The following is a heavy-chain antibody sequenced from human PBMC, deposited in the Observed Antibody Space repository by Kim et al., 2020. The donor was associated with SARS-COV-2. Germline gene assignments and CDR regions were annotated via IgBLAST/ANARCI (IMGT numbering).Heavy chain of an antibody. CDR3: ARDLQAAGNGTYYYYGMDV. Sequence: SETLSLTCTVSGGSISSYYWSWIRQPPGKGLEWIGYIYYSGSTNYNPSLKSRVTISVDTSKNQFSLKLSSVTAADTAVYYCARDLQAAGNGTYYYYGMDVWGQGTTVTVSS. CDR2: IYYSGST. J-gene: IGHJ6*02. V-gene: IGHV4-59*01. D-gene: IGHD6-13*01. CDR1: GGSISSYY.